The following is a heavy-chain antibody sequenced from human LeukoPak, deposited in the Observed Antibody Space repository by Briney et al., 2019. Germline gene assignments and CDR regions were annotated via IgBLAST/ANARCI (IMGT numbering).Heavy chain of an antibody. CDR2: IKQDGSEK. CDR1: GFTFSDYY. Sequence: PGGSLRLSCAASGFTFSDYYMSWIRQAPGKGLEWVANIKQDGSEKYYVDSVKGRFTISRDNAKNSLYLQMDSLRAEDAAVYYCARVRYSGNYGGAFDIWGQGTMVTVSS. V-gene: IGHV3-7*05. J-gene: IGHJ3*02. D-gene: IGHD1-26*01. CDR3: ARVRYSGNYGGAFDI.